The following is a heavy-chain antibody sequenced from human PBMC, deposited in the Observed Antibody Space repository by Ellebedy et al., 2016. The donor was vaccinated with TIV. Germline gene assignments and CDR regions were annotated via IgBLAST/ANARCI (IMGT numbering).Heavy chain of an antibody. D-gene: IGHD3-22*01. CDR2: INSGGRTT. J-gene: IGHJ4*02. CDR1: GFTFSGYA. V-gene: IGHV3-23*01. Sequence: GESLKISCAASGFTFSGYAMSWVRQAPGKGLEWVSGINSGGRTTSYADSVEGRFIISRDNSKKTLYLQMNSLRAEDTAIYYCAKGRGGGSDSSAPRYYFDYWGLGTLVTVSS. CDR3: AKGRGGGSDSSAPRYYFDY.